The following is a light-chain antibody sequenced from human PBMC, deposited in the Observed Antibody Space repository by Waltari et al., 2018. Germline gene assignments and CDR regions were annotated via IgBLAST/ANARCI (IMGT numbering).Light chain of an antibody. CDR3: QQNGHPPLT. Sequence: DIQMTQSPSSLSASVGDRVTITYQASQDITNSLPWYQQKSGKAPQLLSYDAANLETGVPSRFSGSGSGTDFTFTISSLQPEDVATYYCQQNGHPPLTFGGGTKVEIK. CDR1: QDITNS. J-gene: IGKJ4*01. CDR2: DAA. V-gene: IGKV1-33*01.